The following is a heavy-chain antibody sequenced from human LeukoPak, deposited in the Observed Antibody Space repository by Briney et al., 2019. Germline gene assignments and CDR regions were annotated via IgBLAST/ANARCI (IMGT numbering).Heavy chain of an antibody. CDR2: IRTKANGDTT. D-gene: IGHD3-22*01. CDR1: GFSFSDYS. V-gene: IGHV3-49*04. CDR3: TRDFYYDSSGHKGDDAFES. J-gene: IGHJ3*02. Sequence: GGSLRLSCAASGFSFSDYSMTWVRQAPGKGLEWIGFIRTKANGDTTEYAASVKGRFTISRDDSKSIAYLQMNSLTTEDTAVYYCTRDFYYDSSGHKGDDAFESWGQGTMVTVSS.